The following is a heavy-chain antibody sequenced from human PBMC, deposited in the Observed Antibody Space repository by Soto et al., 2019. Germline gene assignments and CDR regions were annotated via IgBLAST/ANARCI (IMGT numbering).Heavy chain of an antibody. Sequence: VSVKVSCKASGYTFTDYDINWVRQAPGQGLEWMGWVSPNSGNTVYAQKFQDRVTMTRDTSISTAYMELSNLRFEDSAMYYCARGRFYSETSTWFAFWGQGTPVTVSS. V-gene: IGHV1-8*01. J-gene: IGHJ5*01. CDR3: ARGRFYSETSTWFAF. CDR2: VSPNSGNT. D-gene: IGHD2-2*01. CDR1: GYTFTDYD.